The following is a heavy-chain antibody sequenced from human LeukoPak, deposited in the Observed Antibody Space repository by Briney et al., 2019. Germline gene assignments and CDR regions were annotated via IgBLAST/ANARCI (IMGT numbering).Heavy chain of an antibody. CDR3: ARVGSYYASDY. D-gene: IGHD1-26*01. Sequence: VKVSCKASDYTFIIYGISWVRQAPGQGLEWMGWISAYNGNTNYAQKLQGRVTMTTDTSTSTAYVELRSLRSDDTAVYYCARVGSYYASDYWGQGTLVTVSS. J-gene: IGHJ4*02. V-gene: IGHV1-18*01. CDR2: ISAYNGNT. CDR1: DYTFIIYG.